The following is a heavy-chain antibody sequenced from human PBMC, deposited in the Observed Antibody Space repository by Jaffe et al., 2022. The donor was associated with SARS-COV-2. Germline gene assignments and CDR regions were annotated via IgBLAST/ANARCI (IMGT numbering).Heavy chain of an antibody. D-gene: IGHD2-15*01. V-gene: IGHV3-21*01. J-gene: IGHJ4*02. CDR2: ISSSSSYI. CDR1: GFTFSSYS. Sequence: EVQLVESGGGLVKPGGSLRLSCAASGFTFSSYSMNWVRQAPGKGLEWVSSISSSSSYIYYADSVKGRFTISRDNAKNSLYLQMNSLRAEDTAVYYCARDGNSLYCSGGSCFFWGQGTLVTVSS. CDR3: ARDGNSLYCSGGSCFF.